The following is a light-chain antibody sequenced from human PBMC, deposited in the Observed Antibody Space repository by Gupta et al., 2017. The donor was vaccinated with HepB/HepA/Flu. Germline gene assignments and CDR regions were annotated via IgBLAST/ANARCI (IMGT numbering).Light chain of an antibody. CDR1: SSNIGSNT. CDR3: AAWDDSLNGYVV. CDR2: SNN. J-gene: IGLJ2*01. Sequence: QSVLTQPPSASGTPGQTVTISCSGSSSNIGSNTVNCYQQLPGTAPKLLIYSNNQRPSGVPDRFSGSKSGTSASLAISGLQSEDEADYYCAAWDDSLNGYVVFGGGTKLTVL. V-gene: IGLV1-44*01.